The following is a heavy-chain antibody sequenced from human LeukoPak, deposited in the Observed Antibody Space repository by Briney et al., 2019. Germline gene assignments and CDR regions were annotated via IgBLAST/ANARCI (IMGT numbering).Heavy chain of an antibody. CDR3: ARRGGYCSSTSCYRVRTPWFDP. Sequence: VKPGGSLRLSCAASGFTFSSYSMNWVRQAPGKGLEWVSSISISSSYIYYADSVKGRFTISRDNAKNSLYLQMNSLRAEDTAVYYCARRGGYCSSTSCYRVRTPWFDPWGQGTLATVSS. CDR1: GFTFSSYS. J-gene: IGHJ5*02. D-gene: IGHD2-2*01. V-gene: IGHV3-21*01. CDR2: ISISSSYI.